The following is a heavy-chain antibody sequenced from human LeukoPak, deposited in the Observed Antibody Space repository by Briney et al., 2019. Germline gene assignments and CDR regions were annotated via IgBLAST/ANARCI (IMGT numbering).Heavy chain of an antibody. D-gene: IGHD2-15*01. CDR2: ISGSGGST. V-gene: IGHV3-23*01. CDR3: AKPNCSGGTCYWNFFDH. CDR1: GFTFSSYA. J-gene: IGHJ4*02. Sequence: PGGSLRLSCAASGFTFSSYAMSWVRQAPGKGLEWVSTISGSGGSTYYADSVKGRFTISRDNSKNTLYLQMNSLRAEDTALYYCAKPNCSGGTCYWNFFDHWGQGILVTVSS.